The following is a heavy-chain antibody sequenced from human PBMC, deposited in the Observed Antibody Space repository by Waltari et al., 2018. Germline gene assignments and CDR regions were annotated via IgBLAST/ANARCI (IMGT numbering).Heavy chain of an antibody. J-gene: IGHJ4*02. V-gene: IGHV3-7*01. Sequence: EVQLVEAGGGLVQPGGSLRLSCAASGITFSSYWNGWFRQPPGKGLEWVANIKQDGSEKYYVDSVKGRFTISRDNAKNSLYLQMNSLRAEDTAVYYCARDLPLDSGSFTFDYWGQGTLVTVSS. CDR1: GITFSSYW. CDR2: IKQDGSEK. D-gene: IGHD1-26*01. CDR3: ARDLPLDSGSFTFDY.